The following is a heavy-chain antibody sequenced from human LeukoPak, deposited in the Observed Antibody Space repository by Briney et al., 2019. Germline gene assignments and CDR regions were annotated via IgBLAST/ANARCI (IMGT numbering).Heavy chain of an antibody. J-gene: IGHJ4*02. V-gene: IGHV3-23*01. Sequence: GGSLRLSCAASGFTFSNYAMSWVRQVPGKGLEWVSAISGNGDITYYTDSVKGRFTISRDNSKITLYLQMNSLRAEDTAIYYCAKVTGGDMITYGGLDYWGQGTLVTVSS. CDR1: GFTFSNYA. D-gene: IGHD3-16*01. CDR2: ISGNGDIT. CDR3: AKVTGGDMITYGGLDY.